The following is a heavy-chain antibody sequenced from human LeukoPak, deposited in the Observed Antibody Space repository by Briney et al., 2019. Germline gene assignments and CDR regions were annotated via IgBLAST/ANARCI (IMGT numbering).Heavy chain of an antibody. Sequence: GGSLRLSCAASGFTFSSYSMNWVRQAPGKGLEWVSGISWNGGSIGYADSVKGRFTISRDNAKNSLYLQMNSLRAGDTALYYCARGPLGKDYFDYWGQGTLVTVSS. V-gene: IGHV3-20*04. CDR2: ISWNGGSI. CDR1: GFTFSSYS. J-gene: IGHJ4*02. CDR3: ARGPLGKDYFDY. D-gene: IGHD7-27*01.